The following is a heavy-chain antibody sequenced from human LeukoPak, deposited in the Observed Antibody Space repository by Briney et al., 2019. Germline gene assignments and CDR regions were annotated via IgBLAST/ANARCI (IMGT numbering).Heavy chain of an antibody. CDR3: AREDDDWGPNTFDV. CDR1: GFTFSSYR. CDR2: ISSSSSTI. Sequence: GESLRLSCAASGFTFSSYRMNWVRQAPGKGLEWVSYISSSSSTIYYADSVKGRFTISRDNAKNSLHLQMDSLRDEDTAVYYCAREDDDWGPNTFDVWGQGTVVTVSS. D-gene: IGHD7-27*01. J-gene: IGHJ3*01. V-gene: IGHV3-48*02.